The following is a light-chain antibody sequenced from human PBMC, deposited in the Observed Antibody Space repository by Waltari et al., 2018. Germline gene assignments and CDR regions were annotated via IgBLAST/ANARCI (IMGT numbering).Light chain of an antibody. V-gene: IGLV2-14*03. Sequence: QSALTQPASVSGSPGQSITISCTGTSSDVGCYNSVSWYQDHPAQAPKVIIYDVSDRPSGISERFSGSKSGNTASLTISGLQAEDEADYYCSSQSSDNVVLFGGGTKLTVL. CDR3: SSQSSDNVVL. CDR2: DVS. CDR1: SSDVGCYNS. J-gene: IGLJ2*01.